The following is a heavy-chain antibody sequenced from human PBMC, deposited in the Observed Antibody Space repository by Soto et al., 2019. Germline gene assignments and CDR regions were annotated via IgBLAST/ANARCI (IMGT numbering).Heavy chain of an antibody. CDR1: GFTFSSYA. J-gene: IGHJ6*02. Sequence: QVQLVESGGGVVQPGRSLRLSCAASGFTFSSYAMHWVRQAPGKGLEWVAVISYDGSNKYYADSVKGRFTISRDNSKNTLYLQMNSLRAEDTAVYYCAGGYGSGSYYESPYYGMDVWGQGTTVTDSS. CDR2: ISYDGSNK. D-gene: IGHD3-10*01. V-gene: IGHV3-30-3*01. CDR3: AGGYGSGSYYESPYYGMDV.